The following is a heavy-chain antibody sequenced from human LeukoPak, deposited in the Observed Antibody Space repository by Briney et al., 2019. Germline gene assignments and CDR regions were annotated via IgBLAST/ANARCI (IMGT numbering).Heavy chain of an antibody. V-gene: IGHV3-23*01. CDR3: AKGVEELLSENYYYYYMDV. CDR1: GFTFSSYG. Sequence: GGSLRLSYAASGFTFSSYGMSWVRQAPGRGLEWVSAISGSGGSTYYADSVKGRFTISRDNSKNTLYLQMNSLRAEDTAVYYCAKGVEELLSENYYYYYMDVWGKGTTVTISS. CDR2: ISGSGGST. J-gene: IGHJ6*03. D-gene: IGHD3-10*01.